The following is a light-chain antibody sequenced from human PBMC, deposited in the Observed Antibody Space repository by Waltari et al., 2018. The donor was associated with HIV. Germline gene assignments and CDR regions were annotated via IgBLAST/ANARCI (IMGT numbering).Light chain of an antibody. CDR3: ISYTTTNYYV. CDR1: SSDMSPYNR. Sequence: QSALTQPASVSGSPGQSITISCTDSSSDMSPYNRVSWYQQFPGKAPKLIIYEFGNRPSGVSNRFSGSKSGNTASLTISGLQAEDEADYYCISYTTTNYYVFGPGTWVTVL. J-gene: IGLJ1*01. V-gene: IGLV2-14*01. CDR2: EFG.